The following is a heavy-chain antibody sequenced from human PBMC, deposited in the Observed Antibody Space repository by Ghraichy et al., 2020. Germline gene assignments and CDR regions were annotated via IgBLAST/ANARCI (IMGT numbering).Heavy chain of an antibody. V-gene: IGHV1-2*02. CDR3: ARDYDYGGNYGMTWYFDV. CDR1: GYKFIEYY. D-gene: IGHD4-23*01. Sequence: ASVKVSCKTSGYKFIEYYIHWVRQAPGQGLEWMGWMNPNNDDTAYAQKFQGRFTMTRDTSLSTAYMELSSLTSDDTAIYYCARDYDYGGNYGMTWYFDVWGRGTLVTVSS. J-gene: IGHJ2*01. CDR2: MNPNNDDT.